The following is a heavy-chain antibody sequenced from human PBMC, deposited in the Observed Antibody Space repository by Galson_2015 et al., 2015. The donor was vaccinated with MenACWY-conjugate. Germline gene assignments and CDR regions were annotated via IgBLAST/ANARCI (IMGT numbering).Heavy chain of an antibody. CDR1: GFTFTNYA. Sequence: SLRLSCAASGFTFTNYAMNWVRQAPGKGLEWVSSISGSGTTYYADSVKGRFTISRDNAKNSVFLQMNSLRAEDTAVYYCARGIGDYVDGSGDCWGQGTLVTVSS. CDR3: ARGIGDYVDGSGDC. J-gene: IGHJ4*02. D-gene: IGHD4-17*01. V-gene: IGHV3-69-1*01. CDR2: ISGSGTT.